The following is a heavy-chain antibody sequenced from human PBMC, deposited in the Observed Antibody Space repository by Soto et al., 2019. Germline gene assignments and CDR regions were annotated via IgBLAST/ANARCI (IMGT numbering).Heavy chain of an antibody. V-gene: IGHV3-66*01. CDR1: GFTVSSNY. Sequence: EVQLVESGGGLVQPGGSLRLSCAASGFTVSSNYMSWVRQAPGKGLEWVSVIYSGGSTYYADSVKGRFTIARDNPKNTLYLQMNSLRAADTAVYYCSFMVRGVIKNYYYTDVWGKGTTVTVSS. J-gene: IGHJ6*03. D-gene: IGHD3-10*01. CDR3: SFMVRGVIKNYYYTDV. CDR2: IYSGGST.